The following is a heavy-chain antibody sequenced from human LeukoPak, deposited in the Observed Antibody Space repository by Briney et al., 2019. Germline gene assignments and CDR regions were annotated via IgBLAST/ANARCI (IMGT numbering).Heavy chain of an antibody. CDR3: ARSPYYDILTGYYTEPAFDI. CDR2: ISAYNGNT. CDR1: GGTFSSYA. Sequence: ASVKVSCKASGGTFSSYAISWVRQAPGQGLEWMGWISAYNGNTNYAQKLQGRVTMTTDTSTSTAYMELRSLRSDDTAVYYCARSPYYDILTGYYTEPAFDIWGQGTMVTVSS. D-gene: IGHD3-9*01. J-gene: IGHJ3*02. V-gene: IGHV1-18*01.